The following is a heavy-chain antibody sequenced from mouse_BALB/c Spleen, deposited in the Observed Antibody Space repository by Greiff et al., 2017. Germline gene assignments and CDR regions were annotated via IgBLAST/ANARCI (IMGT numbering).Heavy chain of an antibody. CDR3: ARDDYDDGWFAY. D-gene: IGHD2-4*01. CDR2: IRNKANGYTT. Sequence: EVNLVESGGGLVQPGGSLRLSCATSGFTFTDYYMSWVRQPPGKALEWLGFIRNKANGYTTEYSASVKGRFTISRDNSQSILYLQMNTLRAEDSATYYCARDDYDDGWFAYWGQGTLVTVSA. J-gene: IGHJ3*01. CDR1: GFTFTDYY. V-gene: IGHV7-3*02.